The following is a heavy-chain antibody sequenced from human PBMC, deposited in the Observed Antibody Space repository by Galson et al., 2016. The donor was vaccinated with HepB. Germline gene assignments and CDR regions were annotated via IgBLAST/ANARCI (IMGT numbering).Heavy chain of an antibody. Sequence: SLRLSCAASGFTFSSYAMYWVRQAPGKGLEWVAVISYDGSNKYYADSVKGRLTISRDNSKNTLYLQINSLRAEDTAVYYCARDYYGGNSVVCAYWRQGTLVTVSS. J-gene: IGHJ4*02. D-gene: IGHD4-23*01. CDR2: ISYDGSNK. CDR3: ARDYYGGNSVVCAY. CDR1: GFTFSSYA. V-gene: IGHV3-30-3*01.